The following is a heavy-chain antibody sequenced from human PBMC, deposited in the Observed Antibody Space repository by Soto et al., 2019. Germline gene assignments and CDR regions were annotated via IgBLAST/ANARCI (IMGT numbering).Heavy chain of an antibody. Sequence: PSETLSLTCTVSGGSISSYYWSWRRQPPGKGLEWIGYIYYSGSTNYNPSLKSRVTISVDTSKNQFSLKLSSVTAADTAVYYCARDASGYYGSGSWWWFDPWGQGTLVTVSS. J-gene: IGHJ5*02. CDR2: IYYSGST. V-gene: IGHV4-59*01. D-gene: IGHD3-10*01. CDR1: GGSISSYY. CDR3: ARDASGYYGSGSWWWFDP.